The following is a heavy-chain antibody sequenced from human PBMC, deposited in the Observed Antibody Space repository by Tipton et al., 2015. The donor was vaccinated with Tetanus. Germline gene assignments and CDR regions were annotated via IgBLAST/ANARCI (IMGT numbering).Heavy chain of an antibody. V-gene: IGHV3-23*01. D-gene: IGHD2-8*01. CDR1: EFSFSSYA. CDR2: ISGTGGTT. J-gene: IGHJ4*02. Sequence: SLRLSCAASEFSFSSYAMTWVRQAPGKGLEWVSLISGTGGTTYFADSVQGRFNISRDNSKNTMYLQMNSLRAEDTAVYYCTKDVGIVLFDYWGQGTLVTVSS. CDR3: TKDVGIVLFDY.